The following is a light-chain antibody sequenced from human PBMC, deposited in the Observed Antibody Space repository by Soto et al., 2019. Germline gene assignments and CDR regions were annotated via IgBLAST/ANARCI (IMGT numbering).Light chain of an antibody. V-gene: IGKV3-20*01. CDR3: QQFGSSPGFT. J-gene: IGKJ3*01. Sequence: EIVLTQSPGTLSLSPGERATLSCRASQSINSRYLAWYQQKPGQAPRLLIYGASSRATGIPARFSGSGSGTDFTLTISRLEPEAFAVYYCQQFGSSPGFTFGPGTKVDIK. CDR1: QSINSRY. CDR2: GAS.